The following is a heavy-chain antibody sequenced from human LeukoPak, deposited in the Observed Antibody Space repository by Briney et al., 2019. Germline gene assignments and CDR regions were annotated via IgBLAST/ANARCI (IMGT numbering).Heavy chain of an antibody. CDR3: AKDQDSSGTYYFDY. Sequence: GGSLRLSCTASGLNFGSDAMHWVRQAPGKGLEWVAFIWSDGGNDHYADSVKGRFTISRDNSKNTVCLQMNSLRVEDTAVYYCAKDQDSSGTYYFDYWGQGTLVTVSS. CDR2: IWSDGGND. D-gene: IGHD3-22*01. CDR1: GLNFGSDA. V-gene: IGHV3-30*02. J-gene: IGHJ4*02.